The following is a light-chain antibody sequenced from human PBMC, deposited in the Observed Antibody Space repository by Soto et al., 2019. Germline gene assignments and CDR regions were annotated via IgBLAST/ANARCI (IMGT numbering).Light chain of an antibody. CDR3: CSYTSTTNWV. CDR1: SSDVGVYDY. Sequence: QSALTQPASVSGSPGQSITISCTGTSSDVGVYDYVSWYQQHPGKAPKIMIYEVSNRPSWVSDRFSGSKSGNTASLTISGLQAEDEADYYCCSYTSTTNWVFGGGTKLTVL. CDR2: EVS. V-gene: IGLV2-14*01. J-gene: IGLJ3*02.